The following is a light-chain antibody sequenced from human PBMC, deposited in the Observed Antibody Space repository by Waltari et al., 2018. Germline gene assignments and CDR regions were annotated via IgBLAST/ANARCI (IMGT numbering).Light chain of an antibody. V-gene: IGKV3-11*01. J-gene: IGKJ4*01. CDR2: AVS. Sequence: ELVLTQSPATLYLSPGERATLSCRASQSVGNFLAWYRQKPGQPPRLVIYAVSHRATGTPARFSGSGSGTDFTLTISTLQPEDFAFYFCQQRGNWAPLTFGGGTEVVIK. CDR3: QQRGNWAPLT. CDR1: QSVGNF.